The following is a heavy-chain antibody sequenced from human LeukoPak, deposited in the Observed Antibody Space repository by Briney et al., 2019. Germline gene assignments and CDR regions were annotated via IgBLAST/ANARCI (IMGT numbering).Heavy chain of an antibody. CDR2: ISYDGTNK. J-gene: IGHJ4*02. CDR1: GFTFSSYP. V-gene: IGHV3-30*09. D-gene: IGHD6-19*01. CDR3: ARDRLLITVAGTVDQ. Sequence: GGSLRLSCATSGFTFSSYPMHWVRQAPGKGLEWVAVISYDGTNKWYADSVQGRFAISRDNSKNTLYLQMNSLRPEDTAVYYCARDRLLITVAGTVDQWGRGTLVTVSS.